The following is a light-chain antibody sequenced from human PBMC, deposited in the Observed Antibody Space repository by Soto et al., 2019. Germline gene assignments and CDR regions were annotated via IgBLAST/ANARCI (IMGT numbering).Light chain of an antibody. V-gene: IGLV2-14*01. Sequence: QSALTQPASVSGSPGQSITISCTGTSSDVGGYNYVSWYQQHPGKAPKLMIYEVSNRPSGVSNRFSGSKSGKTASLTISGLXXXXXADYYCSSYTSSSTRVFGGGTKL. J-gene: IGLJ3*02. CDR3: SSYTSSSTRV. CDR2: EVS. CDR1: SSDVGGYNY.